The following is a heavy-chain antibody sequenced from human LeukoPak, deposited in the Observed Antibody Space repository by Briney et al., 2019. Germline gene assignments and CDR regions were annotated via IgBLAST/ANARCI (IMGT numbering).Heavy chain of an antibody. Sequence: PSETLSLTCTVSGGSISSYYWSLIRQPAGKGLEWIGRIYTSGSTNYNPSLKSRVTMLADTSKNQFSLKLSSVTAADTAVYYCAREALAVATTFDYWGQGTLVTVSS. J-gene: IGHJ4*02. CDR3: AREALAVATTFDY. D-gene: IGHD6-19*01. V-gene: IGHV4-4*07. CDR1: GGSISSYY. CDR2: IYTSGST.